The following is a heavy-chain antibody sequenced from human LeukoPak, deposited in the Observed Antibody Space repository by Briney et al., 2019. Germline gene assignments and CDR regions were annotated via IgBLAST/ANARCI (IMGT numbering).Heavy chain of an antibody. J-gene: IGHJ4*02. D-gene: IGHD2-2*01. Sequence: GASVKVSCKASGYTFTGYYMHWVRQAPGQGLEWMGWINPNSGGTNYAQKFQGRVTMTRDTSISTAYMELSRLRSDDTAVYYCARAEEAVVVPADYWGQGTLVTVSS. CDR3: ARAEEAVVVPADY. V-gene: IGHV1-2*02. CDR1: GYTFTGYY. CDR2: INPNSGGT.